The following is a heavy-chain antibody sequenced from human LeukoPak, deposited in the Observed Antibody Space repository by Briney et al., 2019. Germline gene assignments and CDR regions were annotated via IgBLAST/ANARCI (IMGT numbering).Heavy chain of an antibody. CDR2: IKSRPAGETT. CDR1: GFSFSHAW. J-gene: IGHJ3*01. Sequence: GGSLRLSCAGSGFSFSHAWMTWVRQAPGKGLEWVGRIKSRPAGETTDYGAPVKGRVTISRDGSTNTLYLHMDSLNTDDTAVYYCATDKARYSDDWYGDGAFDLWGQGTMVTVSS. CDR3: ATDKARYSDDWYGDGAFDL. D-gene: IGHD5-12*01. V-gene: IGHV3-15*01.